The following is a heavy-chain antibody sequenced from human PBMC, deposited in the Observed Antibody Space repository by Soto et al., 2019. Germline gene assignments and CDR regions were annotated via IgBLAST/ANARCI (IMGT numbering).Heavy chain of an antibody. CDR2: IYPGDSDT. D-gene: IGHD3-22*01. CDR1: GYSFTTCW. J-gene: IGHJ4*02. V-gene: IGHV5-51*01. Sequence: GESLKISCKGSGYSFTTCWICWVRQMPGKGLEWMGVIYPGDSDTRFSPSFQGQVTISVDMSISTAYLQWSSLKASDTAMYYCARQEDHYDRNYFGYWGQGTLVTVSS. CDR3: ARQEDHYDRNYFGY.